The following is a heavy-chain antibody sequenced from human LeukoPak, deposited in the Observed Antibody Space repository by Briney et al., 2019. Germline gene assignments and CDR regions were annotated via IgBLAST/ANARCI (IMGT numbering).Heavy chain of an antibody. CDR3: ARALRSSGGYPYGMDV. Sequence: GASVKVSCKASGYTFTSYGISWVRQAPGQGLEWMGWISAYNGNTNYAQKLQGRVTMTTDTSTSTAYMELRSLRSDDTAVYYCARALRSSGGYPYGMDVWGQGTTVTVSS. D-gene: IGHD2-15*01. J-gene: IGHJ6*02. CDR2: ISAYNGNT. V-gene: IGHV1-18*01. CDR1: GYTFTSYG.